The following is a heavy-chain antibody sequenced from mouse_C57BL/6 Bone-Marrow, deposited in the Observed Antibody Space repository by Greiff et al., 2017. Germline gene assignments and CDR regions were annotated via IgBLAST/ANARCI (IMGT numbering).Heavy chain of an antibody. V-gene: IGHV1-42*01. Sequence: EVQLQQSGPELVKPGASVKISCKASGYSFTGYYMNWVKQSPEKSLEWIGEINPSTGGTTYNQKFKAKATLTVDKSSSTAYMQLKSLTSEDSAVYYCARGRGYWGQGTTLTVSS. CDR1: GYSFTGYY. CDR3: ARGRGY. J-gene: IGHJ2*01. CDR2: INPSTGGT.